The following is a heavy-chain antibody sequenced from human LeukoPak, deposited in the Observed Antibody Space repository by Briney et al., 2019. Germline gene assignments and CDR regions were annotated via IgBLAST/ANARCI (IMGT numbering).Heavy chain of an antibody. CDR3: ARANMRGNLLKWGAFDI. J-gene: IGHJ3*02. D-gene: IGHD1-26*01. CDR2: ISYDGSNK. V-gene: IGHV3-30-3*01. Sequence: GGSLRLSCAASGFTFSSYAMHWVRQAPGKGLEWVAVISYDGSNKYYADSVKGRFTISRDNSKNTLYLQMNSLRAEDTAVYYCARANMRGNLLKWGAFDIWGQGTMVTVSS. CDR1: GFTFSSYA.